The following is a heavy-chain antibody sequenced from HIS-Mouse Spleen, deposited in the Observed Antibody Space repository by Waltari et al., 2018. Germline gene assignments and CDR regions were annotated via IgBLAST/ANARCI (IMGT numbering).Heavy chain of an antibody. CDR2: IYYSGST. D-gene: IGHD3-3*01. CDR1: GGPISSSSYY. Sequence: QLQLQESGPGLVKPSETLSPTCTVSGGPISSSSYYWGWIRQPPGKGLEWIGSIYYSGSTYYNPSLKSRVTISVDTSKNQFSLKLSSVTAADTAVYYCARAPTGFLEWFDAFDIWGQGTMVTVSS. CDR3: ARAPTGFLEWFDAFDI. J-gene: IGHJ3*02. V-gene: IGHV4-39*07.